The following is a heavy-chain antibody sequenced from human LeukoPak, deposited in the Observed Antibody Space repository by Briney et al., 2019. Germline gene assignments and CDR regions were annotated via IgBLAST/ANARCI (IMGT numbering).Heavy chain of an antibody. CDR3: ARHITGSGSAFDL. D-gene: IGHD3-10*01. Sequence: SETLSLTCAVYGGSFSGYYWSWIRQPPGKGLEWIGEINHSGSTNYNPSLKSRVTISVDTSKNQFSLKVTSVTATDTAVYYCARHITGSGSAFDLWGRGTLVTVSS. J-gene: IGHJ2*01. CDR2: INHSGST. V-gene: IGHV4-34*01. CDR1: GGSFSGYY.